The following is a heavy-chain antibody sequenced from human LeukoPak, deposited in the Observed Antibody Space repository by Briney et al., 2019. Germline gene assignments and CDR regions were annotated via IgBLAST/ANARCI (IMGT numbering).Heavy chain of an antibody. V-gene: IGHV3-73*01. CDR1: GFTFSGST. D-gene: IGHD1-26*01. J-gene: IGHJ4*02. CDR3: VKSPGGETWEPPDY. Sequence: GGSLKLSCATSGFTFSGSTIQWVRQASGKGLEWLGQIKTRSNNYATVYPASLQGRFTISRDDSRDTAFLQMSSLRAEDTAVYYCVKSPGGETWEPPDYWGQGTLVTVSS. CDR2: IKTRSNNYAT.